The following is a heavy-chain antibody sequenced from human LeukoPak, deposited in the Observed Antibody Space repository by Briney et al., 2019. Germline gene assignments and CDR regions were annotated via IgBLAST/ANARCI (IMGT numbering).Heavy chain of an antibody. CDR2: INHSGST. CDR3: ARIAESSGWSRGRYFQH. V-gene: IGHV4-34*01. J-gene: IGHJ1*01. Sequence: SETLSLTCAVYGGSFSGYYWSWIRQPPGKGLEWIGEINHSGSTNYNPSLKSRVTTSVDTSKNQFSLKLSSVTAADTAVYHCARIAESSGWSRGRYFQHWGQGTLVTVSS. D-gene: IGHD6-19*01. CDR1: GGSFSGYY.